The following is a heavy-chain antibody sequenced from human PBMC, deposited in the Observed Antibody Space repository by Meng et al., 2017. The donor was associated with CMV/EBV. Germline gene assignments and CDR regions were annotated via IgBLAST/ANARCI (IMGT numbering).Heavy chain of an antibody. V-gene: IGHV5-51*01. D-gene: IGHD3-22*01. CDR3: ARLMYYYDSSGYSIFDY. Sequence: KVSCKGSGYSFTSYWIGWVRQMPGKGLEWMGIIYPGDSDTRYSPSFQGQVTISADKSISTAYPQWSSLKASDTAMYYCARLMYYYDSSGYSIFDYWGQGTLVTVSS. CDR2: IYPGDSDT. J-gene: IGHJ4*02. CDR1: GYSFTSYW.